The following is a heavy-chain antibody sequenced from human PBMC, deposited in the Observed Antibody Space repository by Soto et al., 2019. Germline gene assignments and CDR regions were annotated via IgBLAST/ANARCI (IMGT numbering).Heavy chain of an antibody. CDR2: IYYSGST. CDR3: ARRSASYDSSGYYYSYYFDY. D-gene: IGHD3-22*01. V-gene: IGHV4-39*01. Sequence: QLQLQESGPGLVKPSETLSLTCTVSGGSISSSSYYWGWIRQPPGKGLEWIGSIYYSGSTYYNPSLKSRVTISVDTSKNQFSLKLSSVTAADTAVYYCARRSASYDSSGYYYSYYFDYWGQGTLVTVSS. CDR1: GGSISSSSYY. J-gene: IGHJ4*02.